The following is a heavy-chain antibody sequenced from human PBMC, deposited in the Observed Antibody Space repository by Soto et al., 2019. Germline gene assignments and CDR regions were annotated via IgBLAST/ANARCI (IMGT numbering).Heavy chain of an antibody. CDR2: MNPNSGNT. Sequence: QVQLVHSGAEVKKPGASVKVSCRASGYTFTSYDINWVRQATGQGLEWMGWMNPNSGNTGYAQKFQGRVTMTRNTSISTAYMELSSLTSDDTAVYYCARSTNDYGDRHWGQGTLVTVSS. V-gene: IGHV1-8*01. CDR3: ARSTNDYGDRH. D-gene: IGHD4-17*01. J-gene: IGHJ4*02. CDR1: GYTFTSYD.